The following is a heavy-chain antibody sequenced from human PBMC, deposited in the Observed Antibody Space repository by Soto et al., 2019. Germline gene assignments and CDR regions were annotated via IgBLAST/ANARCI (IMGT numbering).Heavy chain of an antibody. J-gene: IGHJ4*01. Sequence: LPRSGERSGCSFPTDWIGWVRQMPGKGLEWMGIIYPGDSDTRYSPSFQGQVTISVDKSINTAYLQWSTLKASDTAMYYCARVSSVGTPTWFFYYWAQGTLV. D-gene: IGHD1-26*01. CDR1: GCSFPTDW. CDR3: ARVSSVGTPTWFFYY. CDR2: IYPGDSDT. V-gene: IGHV5-51*01.